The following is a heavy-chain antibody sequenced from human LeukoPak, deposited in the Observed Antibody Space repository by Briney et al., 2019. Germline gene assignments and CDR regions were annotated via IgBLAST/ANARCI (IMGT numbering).Heavy chain of an antibody. CDR3: TTDLGTSWPPGVFDS. Sequence: GGSLRLSCAVSGVTFSHAWMNWVRQAPGKGLEWVGRIKSRSDGGTTDYAAPVKGRFTISRDDSKNTLYLQMNSLITEDTAMYYCTTDLGTSWPPGVFDSWGQGALVTVSS. CDR2: IKSRSDGGTT. CDR1: GVTFSHAW. V-gene: IGHV3-15*01. J-gene: IGHJ4*02. D-gene: IGHD6-13*01.